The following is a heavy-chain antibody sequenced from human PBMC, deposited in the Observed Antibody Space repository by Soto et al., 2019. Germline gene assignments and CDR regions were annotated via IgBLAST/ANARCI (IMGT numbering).Heavy chain of an antibody. CDR1: GGTFSSYS. V-gene: IGHV1-69*01. D-gene: IGHD1-26*01. J-gene: IGHJ4*02. CDR2: IIPIFVTA. Sequence: QVQLVQSGAEVKKPGSSVKVSCKASGGTFSSYSINWVRQAPGQGLEWIGEIIPIFVTANYAQKFQGRVTITADESTSTAYMELSSLRSEDTAVYFCARDGGRHSGGIDYWGQGTLVTVSS. CDR3: ARDGGRHSGGIDY.